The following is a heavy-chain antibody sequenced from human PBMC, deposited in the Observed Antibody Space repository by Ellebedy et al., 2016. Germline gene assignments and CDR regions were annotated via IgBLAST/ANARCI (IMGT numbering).Heavy chain of an antibody. CDR2: ISYGGSRT. V-gene: IGHV3-30*03. D-gene: IGHD6-6*01. CDR3: AREGWEQPVYFQH. J-gene: IGHJ1*01. CDR1: GFTFSRYG. Sequence: GESLKISXAASGFTFSRYGMHWVRQAPGMGLEWVAIISYGGSRTYYADSVKGRFTVSRDDSKNTVHLQMNSLRVEDTAVYYCAREGWEQPVYFQHWGRGTLVTVSS.